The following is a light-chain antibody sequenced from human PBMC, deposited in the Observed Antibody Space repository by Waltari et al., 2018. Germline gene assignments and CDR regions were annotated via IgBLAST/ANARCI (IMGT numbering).Light chain of an antibody. CDR1: QSVSSSY. CDR2: GAS. CDR3: QLYGSSRT. J-gene: IGKJ1*01. Sequence: EIVLTQSPGTLSLSPGERATLSCRASQSVSSSYLAWYQQKPCQAPRLLIYGASSTATCIPNRFSGSGSGTDFTLTISRLEPEDFAVYYCQLYGSSRTFGQGTKVEIK. V-gene: IGKV3-20*01.